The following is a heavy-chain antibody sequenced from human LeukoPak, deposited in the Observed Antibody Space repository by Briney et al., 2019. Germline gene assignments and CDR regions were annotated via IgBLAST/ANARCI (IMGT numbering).Heavy chain of an antibody. J-gene: IGHJ4*02. Sequence: GGSLRLSCAASGFTFSSYWMSWVRQAPGKGLEWVANIKQDGSEKYYVDSVKGRFTISRDNAKNSLYLQMNSLRAEDTAVYYCARDKVVGATYFDYWGQGTLVTVSS. V-gene: IGHV3-7*01. CDR2: IKQDGSEK. CDR3: ARDKVVGATYFDY. D-gene: IGHD2-15*01. CDR1: GFTFSSYW.